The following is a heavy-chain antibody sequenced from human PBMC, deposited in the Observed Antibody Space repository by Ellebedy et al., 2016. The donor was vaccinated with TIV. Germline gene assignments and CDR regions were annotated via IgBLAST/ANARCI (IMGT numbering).Heavy chain of an antibody. V-gene: IGHV3-23*01. Sequence: GESLKISXAASGFTFSSHAMSWVRQAPGIGLECVSAISASGGSTYYADSVKGRFTISRDNSKNTLYLQMNSLRAEDTAVYYCARENWNYDRGGGYYFDYWGQGTLVTVSS. J-gene: IGHJ4*02. D-gene: IGHD1-7*01. CDR1: GFTFSSHA. CDR2: ISASGGST. CDR3: ARENWNYDRGGGYYFDY.